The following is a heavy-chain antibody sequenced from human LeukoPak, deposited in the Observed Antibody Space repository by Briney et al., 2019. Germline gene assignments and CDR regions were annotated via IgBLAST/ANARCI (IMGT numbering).Heavy chain of an antibody. CDR2: ISWNSGSI. Sequence: PGGSLRLSCAASGFTFDDYAMHWVRQAPGKGLEWVSGISWNSGSIGYADSVKGRFTISRDNAKNSLYLQMNSLRAEDTALYYCAKDIGLYYYGSGSYRSGAFDIWGQGTMVTVSS. J-gene: IGHJ3*02. D-gene: IGHD3-10*01. CDR3: AKDIGLYYYGSGSYRSGAFDI. V-gene: IGHV3-9*01. CDR1: GFTFDDYA.